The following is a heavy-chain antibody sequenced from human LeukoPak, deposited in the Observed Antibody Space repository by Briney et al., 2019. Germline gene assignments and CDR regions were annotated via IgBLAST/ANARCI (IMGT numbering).Heavy chain of an antibody. CDR1: GFTFDDYG. D-gene: IGHD2-2*02. CDR3: ARDRYCSSTSCYRGYYYYYYMDV. CDR2: INWNGGST. V-gene: IGHV3-20*04. J-gene: IGHJ6*03. Sequence: GGSLRLSCAASGFTFDDYGMSWVRQAPGKGLEWVSGINWNGGSTGYADSVKGRFTISRDNAKNSLYLQMNSLRAEDTAVYYCARDRYCSSTSCYRGYYYYYYMDVWGKGTTVTVSS.